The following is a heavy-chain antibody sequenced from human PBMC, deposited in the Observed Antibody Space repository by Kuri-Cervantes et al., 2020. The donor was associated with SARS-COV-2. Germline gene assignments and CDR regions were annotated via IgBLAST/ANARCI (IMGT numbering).Heavy chain of an antibody. D-gene: IGHD6-19*01. Sequence: ETLSLTCAASGFTFSSYAMSWARQAPGKGLEWVSSISSSSSYIYYADSVKGRFTISRDNAKNSLYLQMNSLRAEDTAVYYCARDRISSGWYVGYYFDYWGQGTLVTVSS. CDR3: ARDRISSGWYVGYYFDY. CDR1: GFTFSSYA. CDR2: ISSSSSYI. V-gene: IGHV3-21*01. J-gene: IGHJ4*02.